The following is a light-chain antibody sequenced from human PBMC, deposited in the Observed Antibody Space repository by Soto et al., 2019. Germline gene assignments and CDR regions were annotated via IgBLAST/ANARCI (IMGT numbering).Light chain of an antibody. V-gene: IGKV3-20*01. J-gene: IGKJ4*01. CDR3: QQHGSSPLT. CDR1: PSVSGSN. CDR2: GAS. Sequence: SVLPHSPATLSLSPGERATLSCRASPSVSGSNLAWYQQKPGQAPRLVIYGASSRATGIPDRFSGSGSGTDFTLTISRLEPEDFAVYYCQQHGSSPLTFGGGTKVDI.